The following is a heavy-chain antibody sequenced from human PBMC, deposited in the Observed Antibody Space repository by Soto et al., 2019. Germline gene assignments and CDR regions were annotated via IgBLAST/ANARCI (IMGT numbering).Heavy chain of an antibody. CDR2: FDPEDDEI. CDR1: GYTLTEVS. J-gene: IGHJ1*01. V-gene: IGHV1-24*01. CDR3: ATLRGSYSGAEYFHH. D-gene: IGHD1-26*01. Sequence: ASVKVSCKVSGYTLTEVSMHWVRQAPGKGLEWMGGFDPEDDEIIYAQKFQGRVTMPEDTSTDTAYMELSSLRSEDTAVYYCATLRGSYSGAEYFHHWGQGTPVTVSS.